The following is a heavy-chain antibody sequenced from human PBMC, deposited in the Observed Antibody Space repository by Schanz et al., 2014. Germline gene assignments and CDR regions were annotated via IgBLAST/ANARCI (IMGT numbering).Heavy chain of an antibody. CDR1: GFTFSSYA. CDR2: ISGSGGST. CDR3: AKDAENTAMITDYFDY. J-gene: IGHJ4*02. V-gene: IGHV3-23*01. D-gene: IGHD5-18*01. Sequence: EVQLLESGGGLVQPGGSLRLSCAASGFTFSSYAMSWVRQAPGKGLEWVSAISGSGGSTYYADSVKGRFTISRDNSKYTVYLQMNSLRADDTAVYYCAKDAENTAMITDYFDYWGQGTLVTVSS.